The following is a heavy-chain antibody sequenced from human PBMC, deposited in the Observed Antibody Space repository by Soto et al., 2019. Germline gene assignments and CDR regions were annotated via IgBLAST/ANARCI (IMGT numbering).Heavy chain of an antibody. D-gene: IGHD3-16*01. CDR1: GGSVSSGSHQ. Sequence: NPSETLSLTCTVSGGSVSSGSHQWSWIRQAPGKGLEWIGYIFSSGTTYYNPSLKSRLTMSLDTSQNQFSLKLNSVTAADTAVYFCARVPSPFDFYYAMDVWGQGTTVTVSS. J-gene: IGHJ6*02. V-gene: IGHV4-30-4*02. CDR2: IFSSGTT. CDR3: ARVPSPFDFYYAMDV.